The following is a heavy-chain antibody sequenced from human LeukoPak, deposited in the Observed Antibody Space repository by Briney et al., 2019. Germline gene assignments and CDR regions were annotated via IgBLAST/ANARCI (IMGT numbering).Heavy chain of an antibody. Sequence: SETLSLTCTVSGGSISGYFWSWIRHPPGKGLEWIGYLHYSWSTNYNPSLKSRVTISVDTSKNQFSLKLSSVTAADTAVYYCARQSPYSNDWYFDFWGQGTLVTVSS. CDR1: GGSISGYF. V-gene: IGHV4-59*08. J-gene: IGHJ4*02. D-gene: IGHD6-19*01. CDR2: LHYSWST. CDR3: ARQSPYSNDWYFDF.